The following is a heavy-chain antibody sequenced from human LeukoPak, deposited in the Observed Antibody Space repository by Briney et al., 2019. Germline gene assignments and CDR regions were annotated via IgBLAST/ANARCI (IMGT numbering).Heavy chain of an antibody. J-gene: IGHJ3*02. V-gene: IGHV3-30-3*01. CDR1: GFTVSSNY. CDR2: MSYDETKK. Sequence: QSGGSLRLSCAASGFTVSSNYMSWVRQAPGKGLEWVAVMSYDETKKYYADSVKGRFTISRDTSKNTVFLQMNSLRAEDTALYYCARRLSLRFDAFAIWGPGTMVTVSS. CDR3: ARRLSLRFDAFAI. D-gene: IGHD3-3*01.